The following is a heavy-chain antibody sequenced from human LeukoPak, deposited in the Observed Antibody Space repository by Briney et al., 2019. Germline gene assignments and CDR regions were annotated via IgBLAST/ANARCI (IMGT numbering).Heavy chain of an antibody. CDR1: GFTFSTYW. J-gene: IGHJ6*03. D-gene: IGHD4/OR15-4a*01. Sequence: SGGSLRLSCAASGFTFSTYWVHWVRHARGKGLVWVSRISSDGSIPGYADSVKGRFTISRDNAKNTLYLQMNSLRAEDTAVYSCPSDYGLYYYYMALWGKGTTVTVS. CDR3: PSDYGLYYYYMAL. V-gene: IGHV3-74*01. CDR2: ISSDGSIP.